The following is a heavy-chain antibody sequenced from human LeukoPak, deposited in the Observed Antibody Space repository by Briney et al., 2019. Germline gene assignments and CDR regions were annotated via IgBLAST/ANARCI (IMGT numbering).Heavy chain of an antibody. CDR1: GFNFSSYA. D-gene: IGHD1-26*01. CDR2: ISYDGSNK. J-gene: IGHJ4*02. Sequence: GGSLRLSCAASGFNFSSYAMHWVRQAPGKGLEWVAVISYDGSNKYYADSVKGRFTISRDNSKNTLYLQINSLRAEDTAVYYCARPSGSYYVDYWGQGTLVTVSS. V-gene: IGHV3-30*01. CDR3: ARPSGSYYVDY.